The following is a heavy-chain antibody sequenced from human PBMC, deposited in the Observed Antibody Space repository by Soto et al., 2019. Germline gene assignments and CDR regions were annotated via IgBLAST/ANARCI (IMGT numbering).Heavy chain of an antibody. Sequence: LSLPCAVYGGSFSGYYWSWIRQPPGKGLEWIGEINHGGSTNYNPSLKSRVTISVDTSKNQFSLKLSSVTAADTAVYYCARGSNTAMAPVNYWGQGTLVTVSS. D-gene: IGHD5-18*01. CDR3: ARGSNTAMAPVNY. J-gene: IGHJ4*02. CDR2: INHGGST. V-gene: IGHV4-34*01. CDR1: GGSFSGYY.